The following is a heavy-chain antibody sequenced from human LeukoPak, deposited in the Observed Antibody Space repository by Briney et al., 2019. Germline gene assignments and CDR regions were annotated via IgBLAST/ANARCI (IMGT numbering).Heavy chain of an antibody. D-gene: IGHD3-22*01. CDR3: ARVHEAYDSSGSLDY. J-gene: IGHJ4*02. CDR1: GGTFSSYG. CDR2: ISAYNGNT. V-gene: IGHV1-18*01. Sequence: GASVKVSCKASGGTFSSYGISWVRQAPGQGLEWMGWISAYNGNTNYAQKLQGRVTMTTDTSTSTAYMELRSLRSDDTAVYYCARVHEAYDSSGSLDYWGQGTLVTVSS.